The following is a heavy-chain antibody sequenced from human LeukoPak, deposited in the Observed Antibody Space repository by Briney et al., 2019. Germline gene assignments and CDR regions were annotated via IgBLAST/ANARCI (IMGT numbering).Heavy chain of an antibody. CDR2: IWYDGNNK. CDR3: AKDLTGDQNWIDP. Sequence: GGSLRLSCAASGLTFSSYGMHWVRQAPGKGLEWVAAIWYDGNNKTYADSVKGRFTISRDNSKNTLHLQMNSLRVEDTAVYYCAKDLTGDQNWIDPWGQGTLVTVSS. CDR1: GLTFSSYG. D-gene: IGHD7-27*01. V-gene: IGHV3-33*06. J-gene: IGHJ5*02.